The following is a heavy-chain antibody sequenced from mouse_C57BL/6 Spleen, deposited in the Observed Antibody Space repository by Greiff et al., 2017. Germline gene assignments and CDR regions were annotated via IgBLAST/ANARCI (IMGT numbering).Heavy chain of an antibody. CDR3: AGDYGSSYYAMGD. V-gene: IGHV1-82*01. J-gene: IGHJ4*01. CDR1: GYAFSSSW. Sequence: QVQLQQSGPELVKPGASVKISCKASGYAFSSSWMNWVKQRPGKGLEWIGRIYPGDGDTNYNGKFKGKATLTADKSSSTAYMQRSSLASEDSAVYFCAGDYGSSYYAMGDWGQGTSVTVSS. CDR2: IYPGDGDT. D-gene: IGHD1-1*01.